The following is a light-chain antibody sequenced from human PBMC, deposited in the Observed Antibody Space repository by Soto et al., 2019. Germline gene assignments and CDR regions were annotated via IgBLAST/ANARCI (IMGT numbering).Light chain of an antibody. V-gene: IGLV1-36*01. CDR2: YDD. CDR1: SSNIGNNP. J-gene: IGLJ2*01. CDR3: AAWDDSLNGPV. Sequence: QCVLTQPPSVSEAPRQRATISCSGSSSNIGNNPVNWYQQLPGKAPKLLIYYDDLLPAGVSDRFSGSKSGTSASLAISGLQSEDEADYYCAAWDDSLNGPVLGGGTKLTVL.